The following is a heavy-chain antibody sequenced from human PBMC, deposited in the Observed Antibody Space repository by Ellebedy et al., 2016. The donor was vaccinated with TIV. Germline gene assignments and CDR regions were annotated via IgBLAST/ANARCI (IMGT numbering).Heavy chain of an antibody. CDR2: IYHSGST. V-gene: IGHV4-34*01. CDR3: ARFCSGDCFGAFDI. Sequence: SETLSLXCAVYGESLTGYYWCWIRQPPGKGLEWFGEIYHSGSTIYNPSLKSRVTISLDTSKNQFSLKLSSVTAADTAVYYCARFCSGDCFGAFDIWGQGTMVTVSS. J-gene: IGHJ3*02. D-gene: IGHD2-21*02. CDR1: GESLTGYY.